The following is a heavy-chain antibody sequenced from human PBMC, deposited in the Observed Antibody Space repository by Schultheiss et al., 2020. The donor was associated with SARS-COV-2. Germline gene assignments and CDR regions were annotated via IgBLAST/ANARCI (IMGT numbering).Heavy chain of an antibody. D-gene: IGHD3-9*01. CDR2: ISWNSGSI. J-gene: IGHJ5*02. Sequence: GGSLRLSCAASGFTFDDYAMHWVRQAPGKGLEWVSGISWNSGSIGYADSVKGRFTISRDNAKNSLYLQMNSLRAEDTALYYCAKDHGYYDILTGYSPNWFEPWGQGTLVTVSS. CDR3: AKDHGYYDILTGYSPNWFEP. CDR1: GFTFDDYA. V-gene: IGHV3-9*01.